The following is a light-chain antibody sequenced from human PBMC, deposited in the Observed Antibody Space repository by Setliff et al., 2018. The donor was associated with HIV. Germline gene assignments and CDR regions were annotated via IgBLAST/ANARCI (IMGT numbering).Light chain of an antibody. V-gene: IGKV3-15*01. J-gene: IGKJ5*01. CDR1: QNIGTT. CDR2: DAS. Sequence: EIVMTQSPATLSVSAGERVTLSCRASQNIGTTLAWYQQKLGQAPRLLIYDASTRATGFPARFSGRGSGTEFSLTISSMQSEDFAAYYCQQYKSWPITFGQGTRLEIK. CDR3: QQYKSWPIT.